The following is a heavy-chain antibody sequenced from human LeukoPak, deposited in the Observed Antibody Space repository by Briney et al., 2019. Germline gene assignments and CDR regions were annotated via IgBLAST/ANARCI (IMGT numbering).Heavy chain of an antibody. CDR2: INHSGST. V-gene: IGHV4-34*01. J-gene: IGHJ5*02. Sequence: SETLSLTCAVYGGSFSGYYWSWIRQPPGKGLEWIGEINHSGSTNYNPSLKSRVTISVDTSKNQFSLKLSSVTAADTAVYYCARRYGITMMARPRFDPWGQGTLVTVSS. CDR1: GGSFSGYY. D-gene: IGHD3-22*01. CDR3: ARRYGITMMARPRFDP.